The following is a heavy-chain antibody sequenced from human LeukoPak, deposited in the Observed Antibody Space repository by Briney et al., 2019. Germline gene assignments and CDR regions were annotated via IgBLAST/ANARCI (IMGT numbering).Heavy chain of an antibody. J-gene: IGHJ4*02. CDR1: GYTFTSYD. CDR3: ARDLPSTSNWELDY. Sequence: ASVKVSCKASGYTFTSYDINWVRQATGQGLEWMGWMNPNSGGTDDAQNFQGRVTMTRDTSISTAYMELSRLRSDDTAVYYCARDLPSTSNWELDYWGQGTLVTVSS. CDR2: MNPNSGGT. D-gene: IGHD7-27*01. V-gene: IGHV1-2*02.